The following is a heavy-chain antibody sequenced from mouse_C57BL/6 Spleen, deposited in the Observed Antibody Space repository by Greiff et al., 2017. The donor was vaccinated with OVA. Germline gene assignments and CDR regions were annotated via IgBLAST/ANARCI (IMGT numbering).Heavy chain of an antibody. CDR2: ILPGSGST. D-gene: IGHD1-1*01. J-gene: IGHJ3*01. CDR1: GYTFTGYW. Sequence: VQLQQSGAELMKPGASVKLSCKASGYTFTGYWIEWVKQRPGHGLEWIGAILPGSGSTNYNEKFKGKATFTADTSSNTAYMQLSSLTTEDSAIYYCERRPYYYGSSPWFAYWGQGTLVTVSA. CDR3: ERRPYYYGSSPWFAY. V-gene: IGHV1-9*01.